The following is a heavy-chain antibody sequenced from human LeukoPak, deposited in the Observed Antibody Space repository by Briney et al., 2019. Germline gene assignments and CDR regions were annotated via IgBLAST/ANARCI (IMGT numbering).Heavy chain of an antibody. CDR3: VLDLFSSFAFDI. D-gene: IGHD3/OR15-3a*01. CDR1: GFTFSRFW. CDR2: INSDGSST. V-gene: IGHV3-74*01. Sequence: GGSLRLSCAASGFTFSRFWMHWVRQAPGKGLLWVSRINSDGSSTYYADSVKGRFTTSRDNAKNALHLQMNSLTAEDTAVYYCVLDLFSSFAFDIWGQGTMVTVSS. J-gene: IGHJ3*02.